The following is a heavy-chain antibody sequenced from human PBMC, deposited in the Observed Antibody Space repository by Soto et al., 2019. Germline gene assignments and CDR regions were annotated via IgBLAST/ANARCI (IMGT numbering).Heavy chain of an antibody. V-gene: IGHV3-64*07. CDR2: ISKNGDST. Sequence: EVQLMESGGGLVQPGGSLRLSCAASGFTFSRETMFWVRQAPGKGLEHITAISKNGDSTFYADSVKGRFTISRDNSKNTLYLQMGSLRAEDMAVYYCATKEGFAYWGQGTLVTVSS. J-gene: IGHJ4*02. CDR1: GFTFSRET. CDR3: ATKEGFAY.